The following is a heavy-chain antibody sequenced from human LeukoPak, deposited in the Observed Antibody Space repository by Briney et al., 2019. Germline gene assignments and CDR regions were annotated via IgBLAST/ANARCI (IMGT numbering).Heavy chain of an antibody. CDR1: GDSITGTRVH. D-gene: IGHD4-23*01. J-gene: IGHJ5*02. V-gene: IGHV4-39*07. Sequence: KPSETLSLTCSVSGDSITGTRVHWVWIRQPPGKGPEWIGTLSSTGMTFHEPSLKSRVSMSLDTSKNQFSLRLCSMTAADTAVYYCARDPAGYDGNPHHRFDHWGQGSLVTVSS. CDR2: LSSTGMT. CDR3: ARDPAGYDGNPHHRFDH.